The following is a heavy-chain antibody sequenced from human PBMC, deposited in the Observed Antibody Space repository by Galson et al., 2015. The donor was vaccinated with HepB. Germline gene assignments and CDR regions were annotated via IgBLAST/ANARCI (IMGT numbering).Heavy chain of an antibody. J-gene: IGHJ4*02. CDR3: ARIALSGSYRYFDY. V-gene: IGHV3-48*01. CDR2: INTTSDNK. CDR1: GFTFSSYT. Sequence: SLRLSCAASGFTFSSYTMNWVRQAPGEGLEWISYINTTSDNKFSADSVKGRFIISRDNAKNSLYLQMNSLRAEDTAVYYCARIALSGSYRYFDYWGQGTLVTVSS. D-gene: IGHD1-26*01.